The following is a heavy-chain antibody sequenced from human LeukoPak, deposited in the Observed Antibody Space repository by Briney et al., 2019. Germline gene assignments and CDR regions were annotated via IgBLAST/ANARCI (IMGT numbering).Heavy chain of an antibody. CDR2: INPNSGGT. D-gene: IGHD6-6*01. CDR3: ARDSSSSLGISIYYYGMDV. Sequence: ASVKVSCKASGYSFTSYGISWVRQAPGQGLEWMGWINPNSGGTNYAQKFQGRVTMTRDTSISTAYMELSRLRSDDTAVYYCARDSSSSLGISIYYYGMDVWGQGTTVTVSS. CDR1: GYSFTSYG. J-gene: IGHJ6*02. V-gene: IGHV1-2*02.